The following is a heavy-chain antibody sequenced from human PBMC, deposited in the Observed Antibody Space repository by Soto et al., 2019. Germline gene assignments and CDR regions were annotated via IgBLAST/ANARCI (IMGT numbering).Heavy chain of an antibody. V-gene: IGHV3-30*18. CDR3: AKEIRFGEDH. D-gene: IGHD3-10*01. CDR1: GFVFRSYA. CDR2: LSSDGRDK. Sequence: PGGSLRLSCAASGFVFRSYAMHWFRQAPGKGLEWVAFLSSDGRDKYYSDAMKGRIIISRDNSNNTLFLQLDRLRLEDTAVYFCAKEIRFGEDHWGQGTLVTVSS. J-gene: IGHJ4*02.